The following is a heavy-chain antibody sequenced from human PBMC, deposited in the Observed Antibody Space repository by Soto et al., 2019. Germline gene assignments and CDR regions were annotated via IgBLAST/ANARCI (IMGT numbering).Heavy chain of an antibody. V-gene: IGHV3-21*01. Sequence: GGSVRLSCAASGFTFSSYSMNWVRQAPGKGLEWVSSISSSSSYIYYADSVKGRFTISRDNAKNSLYLQMNSLRAEDTAVYYCARVSYSSSWYYYGMDVWGQGTTVTVSS. CDR2: ISSSSSYI. CDR3: ARVSYSSSWYYYGMDV. D-gene: IGHD6-13*01. J-gene: IGHJ6*02. CDR1: GFTFSSYS.